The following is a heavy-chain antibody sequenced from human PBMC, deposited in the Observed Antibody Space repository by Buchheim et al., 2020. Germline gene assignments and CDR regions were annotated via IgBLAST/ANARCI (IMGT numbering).Heavy chain of an antibody. V-gene: IGHV3-48*01. CDR3: GREASTGWYVAY. CDR1: GFTFSSYT. D-gene: IGHD6-19*01. CDR2: ISSGRVTI. J-gene: IGHJ4*02. Sequence: EIQLVESGGGLVRPGGSLRLSCAASGFTFSSYTLNWVRQAPGKGLEWVSSISSGRVTIYYADSVKCRFTISRDNAQTSLYMQMNNLRVDDTAVYYCGREASTGWYVAYWGQGTL.